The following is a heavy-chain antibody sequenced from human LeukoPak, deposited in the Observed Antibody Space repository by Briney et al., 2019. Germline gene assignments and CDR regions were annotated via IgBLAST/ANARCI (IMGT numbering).Heavy chain of an antibody. CDR2: ISAYNGNT. J-gene: IGHJ4*02. CDR3: ARGKRQGWYYY. D-gene: IGHD6-19*01. V-gene: IGHV1-18*01. CDR1: GYTFTSYG. Sequence: ASVKVSCKASGYTFTSYGISWVRQAPGQGLEWMGWISAYNGNTNYAQKLQGRVTMTRDMSTSTVYMELSSLRSEDTAVYYCARGKRQGWYYYWGQGALVTVSS.